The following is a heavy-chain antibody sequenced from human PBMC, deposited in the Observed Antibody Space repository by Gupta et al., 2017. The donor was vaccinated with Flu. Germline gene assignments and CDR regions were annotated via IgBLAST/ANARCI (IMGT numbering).Heavy chain of an antibody. Sequence: VGVGWVRQPPGKALEWLALIYGDDDKLFSPSLGSRLTITKDTSKNHVVLTMTNMDPVDTATYCCARRFQYSGGDCFESFDFWGQGTLVTVSS. CDR3: ARRFQYSGGDCFESFDF. J-gene: IGHJ4*02. CDR1: VG. V-gene: IGHV2-5*02. D-gene: IGHD2-21*01. CDR2: IYGDDDK.